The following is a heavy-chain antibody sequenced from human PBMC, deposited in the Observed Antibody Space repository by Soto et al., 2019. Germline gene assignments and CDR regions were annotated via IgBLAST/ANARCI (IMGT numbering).Heavy chain of an antibody. CDR1: GGSISSGGYY. CDR3: ARIAGVYYYYYMDV. D-gene: IGHD3-10*01. CDR2: IYYSGST. V-gene: IGHV4-31*03. Sequence: SETLSLTCTVSGGSISSGGYYWSWIRQHPGKGLEWIGYIYYSGSTYYNPSLKSRVTISVDTSKNQFSLKLSSVTAADTAVYYCARIAGVYYYYYMDVWGKGTTVTVSS. J-gene: IGHJ6*03.